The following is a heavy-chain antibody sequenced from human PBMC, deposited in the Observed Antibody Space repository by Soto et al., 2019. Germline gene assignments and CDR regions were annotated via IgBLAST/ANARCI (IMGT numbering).Heavy chain of an antibody. CDR2: IYPGDSDT. V-gene: IGHV5-51*01. D-gene: IGHD3-10*01. CDR3: ARSTGRWLQPYYFDY. J-gene: IGHJ4*02. Sequence: GESLKISCKGSGYSFTSYWIGWVRQMPGKGLEWMGIIYPGDSDTRYSPSFQGQVLISADKSISTAYLQWSSLKASDTAMYYCARSTGRWLQPYYFDYWGQGTLVTVSS. CDR1: GYSFTSYW.